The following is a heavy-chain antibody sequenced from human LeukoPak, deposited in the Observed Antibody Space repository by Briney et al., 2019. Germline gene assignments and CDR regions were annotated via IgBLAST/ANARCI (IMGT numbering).Heavy chain of an antibody. CDR2: IYHSGSA. CDR1: GYSISNNYY. CDR3: ARATWGYSSERAFDP. J-gene: IGHJ5*02. Sequence: SETLSLTCTVSGYSISNNYYWGWIRQPPGKGLEWIGSIYHSGSAYYNPSLKSRVTISVDTSKNEFSLKLSSVTAADTAMYYCARATWGYSSERAFDPWGQGTLVTVSS. D-gene: IGHD6-25*01. V-gene: IGHV4-38-2*02.